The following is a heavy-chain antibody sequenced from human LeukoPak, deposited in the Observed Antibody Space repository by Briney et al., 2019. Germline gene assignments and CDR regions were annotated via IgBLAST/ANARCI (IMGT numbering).Heavy chain of an antibody. CDR3: ARALPHSGTSLGVDFDY. V-gene: IGHV1-2*02. D-gene: IGHD1-26*01. J-gene: IGHJ4*02. CDR1: VYSFTDYY. CDR2: INPNSGAA. Sequence: GASVKVSCKASVYSFTDYYMHWVRQAPGQGLEWMGWINPNSGAANSAQRFQGRVTMTRDTSIRAAHMELRRLKSDDTAVYYCARALPHSGTSLGVDFDYWGQGTLVTVSS.